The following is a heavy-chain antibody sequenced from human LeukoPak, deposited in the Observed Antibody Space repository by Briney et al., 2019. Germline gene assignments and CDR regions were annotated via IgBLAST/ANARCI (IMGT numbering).Heavy chain of an antibody. D-gene: IGHD5-24*01. CDR3: ARDWVYKIDY. CDR1: GFTFSSYV. J-gene: IGHJ4*02. V-gene: IGHV3-74*01. Sequence: GGSLRLSCETAGFTFSSYVMHWVRRTPGKGLVWVSRISHDGIISYADSVKGRFTISRDNAKNTLILQMNSLRVEDSAVYYCARDWVYKIDYWGRGTLVTVSS. CDR2: ISHDGII.